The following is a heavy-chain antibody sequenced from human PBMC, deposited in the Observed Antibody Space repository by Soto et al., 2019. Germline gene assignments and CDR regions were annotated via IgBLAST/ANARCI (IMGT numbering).Heavy chain of an antibody. V-gene: IGHV3-9*01. CDR1: GFTFDDYA. CDR3: VRSKGGYSYGTPFDY. Sequence: EVQLEESGGALVQPGRSLRLSCAASGFTFDDYAMHWVRQVLGKGLEWVSSISWNSGNIGYADSVKGRFTTSRGNAKNSLYLQMNRLRPEHTALYYCVRSKGGYSYGTPFDYWGQGTLVTVSS. J-gene: IGHJ4*02. CDR2: ISWNSGNI. D-gene: IGHD5-18*01.